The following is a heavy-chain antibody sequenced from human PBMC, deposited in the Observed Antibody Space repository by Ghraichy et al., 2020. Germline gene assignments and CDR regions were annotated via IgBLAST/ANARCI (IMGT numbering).Heavy chain of an antibody. J-gene: IGHJ3*02. CDR1: GGSISSSSYY. Sequence: SETLSLTCTVSGGSISSSSYYWGWIRKPPGKGLEWIGSIYYSGTTYYSPSLKSRVTISVDTSKNQFSLKLSSVTAADTAVYYCAGRTRKTGDEFDSWGQGTMVTVSS. V-gene: IGHV4-39*01. CDR2: IYYSGTT. CDR3: AGRTRKTGDEFDS. D-gene: IGHD7-27*01.